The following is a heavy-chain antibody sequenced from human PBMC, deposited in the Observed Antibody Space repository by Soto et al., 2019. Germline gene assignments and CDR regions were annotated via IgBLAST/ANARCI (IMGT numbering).Heavy chain of an antibody. V-gene: IGHV1-69*13. CDR1: GCTFSSYA. CDR2: IIPIFGTA. Sequence: ASVKVSCKASGCTFSSYAISWVRQAPGQGLEWMGGIIPIFGTANYAQKFQGRVTITADESTSTAYMELSSLRSEDTAVYYCARHKLSGWTPNWFEPWGQGTLVIVSS. D-gene: IGHD6-19*01. J-gene: IGHJ5*02. CDR3: ARHKLSGWTPNWFEP.